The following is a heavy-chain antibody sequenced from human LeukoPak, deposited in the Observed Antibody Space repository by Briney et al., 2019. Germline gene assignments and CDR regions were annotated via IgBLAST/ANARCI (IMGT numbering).Heavy chain of an antibody. CDR3: ARDVVAVPDFDNWFDP. V-gene: IGHV4-59*01. CDR1: GGSLSGFY. J-gene: IGHJ5*02. CDR2: TYSDGST. Sequence: PSETLSLTCTVSGGSLSGFYWSWIRQSPRLGLEWIGLTYSDGSTMYNPSLTSRVTISVDTSKNQISLRLTSVTAADTAIYYCARDVVAVPDFDNWFDPWGQGTLVTVSS. D-gene: IGHD6-19*01.